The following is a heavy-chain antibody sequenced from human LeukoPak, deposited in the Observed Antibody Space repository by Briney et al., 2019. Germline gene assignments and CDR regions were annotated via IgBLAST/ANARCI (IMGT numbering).Heavy chain of an antibody. Sequence: PGGSLRLSCAASGLTFSSYSMNWVRQAPGKGLEWVSSISSSSSYMYYADSVKGRFTISRDNAKNSLYLQMNSLRAEDTAVYYCARAHYGYIDYWGQGTLVTVSS. CDR2: ISSSSSYM. V-gene: IGHV3-21*01. CDR1: GLTFSSYS. J-gene: IGHJ4*02. D-gene: IGHD3-10*01. CDR3: ARAHYGYIDY.